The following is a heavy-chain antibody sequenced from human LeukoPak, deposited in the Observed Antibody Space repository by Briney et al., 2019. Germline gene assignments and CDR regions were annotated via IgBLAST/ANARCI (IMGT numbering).Heavy chain of an antibody. D-gene: IGHD3-3*01. Sequence: SQTLSLTCAVSGGSISSGGYSWSWIRQPPGKGLEWIGYIYHSGSTYYNPSLKSRVTISVDTSKNQFSLKLSSVTAADTAVYYCAIYDFWSGYPYWGQGTLVTVSS. CDR1: GGSISSGGYS. CDR2: IYHSGST. V-gene: IGHV4-30-2*02. CDR3: AIYDFWSGYPY. J-gene: IGHJ4*02.